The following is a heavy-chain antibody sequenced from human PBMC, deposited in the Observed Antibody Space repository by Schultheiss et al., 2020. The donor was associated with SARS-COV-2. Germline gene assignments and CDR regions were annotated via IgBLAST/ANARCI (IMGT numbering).Heavy chain of an antibody. CDR1: GFTFSSYA. CDR3: AKGGPYSSSWKDWYFDL. CDR2: VSGSGGST. V-gene: IGHV3-23*01. Sequence: GESLKISCAASGFTFSSYAMSWVRQAPGKVLEWVSAVSGSGGSTYYADSVKGRFTISRDNSKNTLYLQMNSLRAEDTAVYYCAKGGPYSSSWKDWYFDLWGRGTLVTVSS. J-gene: IGHJ2*01. D-gene: IGHD6-13*01.